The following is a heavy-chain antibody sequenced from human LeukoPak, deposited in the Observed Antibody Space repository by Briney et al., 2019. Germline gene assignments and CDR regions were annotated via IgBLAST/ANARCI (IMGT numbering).Heavy chain of an antibody. Sequence: GGSLRLSCAASGFTVSSNYMSWVRQAPGKGLEWVSVIYSGGSTYYADPVKGRFTISRDNSKNTLYLQMNSLRAEDTAVYYCARDSDIAAAADYWGQGTLVTVSS. J-gene: IGHJ4*02. CDR3: ARDSDIAAAADY. V-gene: IGHV3-53*01. CDR2: IYSGGST. CDR1: GFTVSSNY. D-gene: IGHD6-13*01.